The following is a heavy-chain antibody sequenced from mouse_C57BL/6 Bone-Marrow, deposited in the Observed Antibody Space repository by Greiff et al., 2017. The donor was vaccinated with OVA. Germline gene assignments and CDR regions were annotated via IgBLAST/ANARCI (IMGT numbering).Heavy chain of an antibody. CDR1: GFTFSSYG. J-gene: IGHJ3*01. Sequence: EVHLVESGGDLVKPGGSLKLSCAASGFTFSSYGMSWVRQTPDKRLEWVATISSGGSYTYSPDSVKGRFTISRDNAKNTLYLQMSSLKSEDTDMYYCARRIYYGNYEGFAYWGQGTLVTVSA. V-gene: IGHV5-6*01. CDR3: ARRIYYGNYEGFAY. CDR2: ISSGGSYT. D-gene: IGHD2-1*01.